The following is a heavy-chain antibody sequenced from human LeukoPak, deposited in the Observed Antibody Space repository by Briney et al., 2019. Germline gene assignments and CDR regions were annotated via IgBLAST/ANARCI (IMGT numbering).Heavy chain of an antibody. CDR3: ARASPRYSSSSGNWFDP. J-gene: IGHJ5*02. Sequence: SGTLSLTCAVYGGSFSGYYWSWIRQPPGKGLEWIGEINHSGSTNYNPSLKSRVTISVDTSKNQFSLKLSSVTAADTAVYYCARASPRYSSSSGNWFDPWGQGTLVTVSS. V-gene: IGHV4-34*01. CDR1: GGSFSGYY. CDR2: INHSGST. D-gene: IGHD6-6*01.